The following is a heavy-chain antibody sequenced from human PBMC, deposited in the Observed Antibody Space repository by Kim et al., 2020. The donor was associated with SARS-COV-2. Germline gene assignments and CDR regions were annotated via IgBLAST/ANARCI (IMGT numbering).Heavy chain of an antibody. CDR1: GGTFSSYA. V-gene: IGHV1-69*13. CDR2: IIPIFGTA. J-gene: IGHJ4*02. Sequence: SVKVSCKASGGTFSSYAISWVRQAPGQGLEWMGGIIPIFGTANYAQKFQGRVTITADESTSTAYMELSSLRSEDTAVYYCAKTLGYCSGGSCYRGDYWGQGTLVTVSS. D-gene: IGHD2-15*01. CDR3: AKTLGYCSGGSCYRGDY.